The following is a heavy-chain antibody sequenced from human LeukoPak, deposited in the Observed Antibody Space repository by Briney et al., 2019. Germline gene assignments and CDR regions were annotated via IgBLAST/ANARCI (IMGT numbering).Heavy chain of an antibody. Sequence: PSETLSLTCTVSGGSINTYYWSWIRQPPGKGLEWIGYLHYSGRTNYNPSLQSRVTISVDTSKNQFSLKLSSVTAADTAVYYCARYYCSGGACSHFDYWGQGTLVTVSS. D-gene: IGHD2-15*01. CDR2: LHYSGRT. V-gene: IGHV4-59*08. CDR1: GGSINTYY. J-gene: IGHJ4*02. CDR3: ARYYCSGGACSHFDY.